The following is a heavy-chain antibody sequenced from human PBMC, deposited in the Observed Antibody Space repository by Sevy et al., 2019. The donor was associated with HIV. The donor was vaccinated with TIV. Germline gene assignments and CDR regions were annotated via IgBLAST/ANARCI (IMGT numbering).Heavy chain of an antibody. CDR2: ISFDGSHE. CDR1: GFIFSSYG. D-gene: IGHD1-26*01. CDR3: AKDSRSCTTGSYSLYPLSNWFDP. V-gene: IGHV3-30*18. Sequence: GGSLRLSCVASGFIFSSYGMHWVRQAPGKGLEWVAVISFDGSHEFYADSVKGRFTISRDDSKNTLYLQMNSLNSEDTAVYYCAKDSRSCTTGSYSLYPLSNWFDPWGQGTRVTVSS. J-gene: IGHJ5*02.